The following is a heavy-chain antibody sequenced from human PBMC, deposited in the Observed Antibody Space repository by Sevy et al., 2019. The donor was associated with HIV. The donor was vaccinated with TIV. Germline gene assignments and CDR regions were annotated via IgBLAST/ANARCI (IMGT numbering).Heavy chain of an antibody. V-gene: IGHV3-33*01. CDR1: GFTFSSYG. Sequence: GGSLRLSCAASGFTFSSYGMHWVRQAPGKGLEWVAVIWYDGSNKYYADSVKGRFTISRDNSKNTLYLQMNSLRAEDAAVCYCARDGDYGDYRTLDYWGQGTLVTVSS. J-gene: IGHJ4*02. CDR3: ARDGDYGDYRTLDY. CDR2: IWYDGSNK. D-gene: IGHD4-17*01.